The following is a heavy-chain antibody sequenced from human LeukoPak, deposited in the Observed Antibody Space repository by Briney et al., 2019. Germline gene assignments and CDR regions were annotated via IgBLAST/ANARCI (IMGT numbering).Heavy chain of an antibody. CDR1: GFSVSNYF. CDR3: ARGRGWIFDY. Sequence: GGSLRLSCAASGFSVSNYFMALVRQALGKGLEWVAVINKDVTEKFYVGSVRGRFTISRDNARNSVFLQMNGLRADDTGMYYCARGRGWIFDYWGQGTLLTVSS. J-gene: IGHJ4*01. V-gene: IGHV3-7*01. CDR2: INKDVTEK. D-gene: IGHD6-19*01.